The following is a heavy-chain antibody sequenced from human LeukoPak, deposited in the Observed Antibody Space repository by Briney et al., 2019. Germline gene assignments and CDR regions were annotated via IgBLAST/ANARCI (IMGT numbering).Heavy chain of an antibody. J-gene: IGHJ4*02. CDR1: GFTFSNYY. D-gene: IGHD3-22*01. Sequence: GWALKLSCSASGFTFSNYYMSWIRQAPGKGLEWISYISSSGNTIYVADAVKGRFTISRDNAKKSLDLQMNSLRADDTAVYYCARDVSRSSSYYGLGYWGQGALVSVPS. V-gene: IGHV3-11*01. CDR3: ARDVSRSSSYYGLGY. CDR2: ISSSGNTI.